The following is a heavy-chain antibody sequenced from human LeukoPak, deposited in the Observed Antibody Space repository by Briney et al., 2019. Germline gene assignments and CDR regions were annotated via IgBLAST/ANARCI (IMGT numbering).Heavy chain of an antibody. Sequence: SETLSLTCNVSGGPISGYHWSWIRQPPGKGLEWLGYIYYSGSSNYNPSLKSRVTISVDTSKNQFSLKLSSVTAADTAVYYCARDLHCSSTSCYIFDYWGQGTLVTVSS. V-gene: IGHV4-59*12. CDR2: IYYSGSS. J-gene: IGHJ4*02. CDR1: GGPISGYH. D-gene: IGHD2-2*01. CDR3: ARDLHCSSTSCYIFDY.